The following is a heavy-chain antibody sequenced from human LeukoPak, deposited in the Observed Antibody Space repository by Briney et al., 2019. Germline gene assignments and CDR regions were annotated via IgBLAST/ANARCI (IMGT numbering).Heavy chain of an antibody. CDR3: ARGQRRDGYKGYFDY. CDR1: GFTFSSYG. CDR2: ISYDGSNK. D-gene: IGHD5-24*01. J-gene: IGHJ4*02. V-gene: IGHV3-30*03. Sequence: PGRSLRLSCAASGFTFSSYGMHWVRQAPGKGLEWVAVISYDGSNKYYADSVKGRFTISRDNSKNTLYLQMNSLRAEDTAVYYCARGQRRDGYKGYFDYWGQGTLVTASS.